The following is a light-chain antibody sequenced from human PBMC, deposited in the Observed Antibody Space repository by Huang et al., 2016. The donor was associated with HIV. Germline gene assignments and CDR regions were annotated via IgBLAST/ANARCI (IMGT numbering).Light chain of an antibody. J-gene: IGKJ2*03. V-gene: IGKV1-33*01. CDR1: QDISYS. CDR2: DAT. CDR3: QQFDNVPYS. Sequence: DIQMTQSPSSLSASIGDRVTITCQASQDISYSLNWYQQKPGKAPKLLLYDATNSEAGVPSRFSGSGSGTYFTLTISRLQPEDFATYYCQQFDNVPYSFGQGTRLEIK.